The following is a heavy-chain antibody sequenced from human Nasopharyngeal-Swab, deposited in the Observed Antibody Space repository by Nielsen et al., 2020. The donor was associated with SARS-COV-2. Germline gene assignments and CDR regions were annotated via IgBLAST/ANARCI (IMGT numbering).Heavy chain of an antibody. Sequence: SETLSLTCTVSGGSTSSYYWSWIRQSPGKGLEWIGYFYYSGITNYNPPLKSRVTILIDTSKNQFSLKLNSVTAADTAVYYCAATRYSYGPFFDYWAQGTQVTVSS. CDR2: FYYSGIT. CDR3: AATRYSYGPFFDY. D-gene: IGHD5-18*01. J-gene: IGHJ4*02. V-gene: IGHV4-59*08. CDR1: GGSTSSYY.